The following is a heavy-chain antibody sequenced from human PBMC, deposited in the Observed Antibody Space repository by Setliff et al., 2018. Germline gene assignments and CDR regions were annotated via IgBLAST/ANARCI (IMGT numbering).Heavy chain of an antibody. Sequence: PGGSLRLSCVASGFAFSTYGMHWVRQAPGKGLEWVAFIRYDGSYKYYEDSVKGRFTISRDNSENTLDLQMNSLRVGDTAVYYCAKDRPQGVNGRSLDYWGRGALVTVSS. J-gene: IGHJ4*02. CDR1: GFAFSTYG. CDR2: IRYDGSYK. D-gene: IGHD3-10*01. CDR3: AKDRPQGVNGRSLDY. V-gene: IGHV3-30*02.